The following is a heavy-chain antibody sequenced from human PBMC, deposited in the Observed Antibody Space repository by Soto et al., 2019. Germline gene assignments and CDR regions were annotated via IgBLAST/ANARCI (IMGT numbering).Heavy chain of an antibody. D-gene: IGHD2-2*01. CDR3: ARDKIVPAGMGYYYYGMDV. J-gene: IGHJ6*02. V-gene: IGHV3-53*01. Sequence: PWGCIGISCAASVLTVSSSDRRSVRKTPGKGLEWVSVIYSGGSTYYADSVKGRFTISRDNSKNTLYLQMNRLRAEDTAVYYCARDKIVPAGMGYYYYGMDVWGQGTTVTVSS. CDR2: IYSGGST. CDR1: VLTVSSSD.